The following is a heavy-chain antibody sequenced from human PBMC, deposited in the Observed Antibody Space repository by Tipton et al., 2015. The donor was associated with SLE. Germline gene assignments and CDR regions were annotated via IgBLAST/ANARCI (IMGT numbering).Heavy chain of an antibody. J-gene: IGHJ3*02. Sequence: TLSLTCTVSGGSLSSYYWSWLRQPAGKGLECIGRIYTSGRTNDNTSPKSRVTMSVDTSKNQSSLKLSSVTAAATAVYYCARDRGDADAFDIWGQGTMVTVSS. CDR1: GGSLSSYY. V-gene: IGHV4-4*07. CDR3: ARDRGDADAFDI. D-gene: IGHD3-10*01. CDR2: IYTSGRT.